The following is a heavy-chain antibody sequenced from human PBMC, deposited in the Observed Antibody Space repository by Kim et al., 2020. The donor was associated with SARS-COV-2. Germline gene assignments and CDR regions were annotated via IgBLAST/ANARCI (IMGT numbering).Heavy chain of an antibody. J-gene: IGHJ6*02. D-gene: IGHD3-10*01. CDR3: TRLGFDIYYYYGMDV. Sequence: ASVKGRFTISRDDSKNTAYLQMNSLKTEDTAVYYCTRLGFDIYYYYGMDVWGQGTTVTVSS. V-gene: IGHV3-73*01.